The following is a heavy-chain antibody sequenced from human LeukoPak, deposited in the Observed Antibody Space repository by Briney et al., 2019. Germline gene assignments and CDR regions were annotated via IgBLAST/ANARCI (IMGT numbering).Heavy chain of an antibody. J-gene: IGHJ4*02. D-gene: IGHD3-22*01. CDR3: ARGGAVVVIDSHFDY. Sequence: GESLKISCKGSGYSFTSYWIGWVRQMPGKGLEWMGIIYPGDSDTRYSPSFQGQVTISADKSISTAYLQWSSLKASDTAMYYCARGGAVVVIDSHFDYWGQGTLVTVSS. CDR2: IYPGDSDT. V-gene: IGHV5-51*01. CDR1: GYSFTSYW.